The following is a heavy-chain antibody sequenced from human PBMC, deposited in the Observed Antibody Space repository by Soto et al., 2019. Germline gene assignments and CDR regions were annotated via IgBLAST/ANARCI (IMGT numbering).Heavy chain of an antibody. J-gene: IGHJ6*02. Sequence: QVQLVQSGAEVKKPGSSVKVSCNASGGTFSTYTINWVRQAPGEGLEWMGGIIPMFGTANYAQKFQGRVTITPDESTSTAYMELSSLRSEDTAVYYCARRYCISTSCHYYGMDVWGQGTTVTVSS. CDR3: ARRYCISTSCHYYGMDV. D-gene: IGHD2-2*01. CDR2: IIPMFGTA. CDR1: GGTFSTYT. V-gene: IGHV1-69*05.